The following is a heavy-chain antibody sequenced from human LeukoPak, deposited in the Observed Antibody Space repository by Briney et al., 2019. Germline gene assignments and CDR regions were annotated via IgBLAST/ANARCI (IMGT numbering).Heavy chain of an antibody. Sequence: GASVKVSCNASGYTFTGYYMHWVRQAPGQGLEWMGWINPNSGGTNYAQKFQGWVTMTRDTSISTAYMELSRLRSDDTAVYYCATATGEWWFDPWGQGTLVTVSS. CDR1: GYTFTGYY. CDR2: INPNSGGT. CDR3: ATATGEWWFDP. D-gene: IGHD7-27*01. J-gene: IGHJ5*02. V-gene: IGHV1-2*04.